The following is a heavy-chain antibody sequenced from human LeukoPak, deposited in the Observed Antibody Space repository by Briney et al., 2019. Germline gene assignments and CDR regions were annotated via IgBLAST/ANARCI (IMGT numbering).Heavy chain of an antibody. CDR1: GESLNSYY. J-gene: IGHJ4*02. CDR3: ARGAWATRLGS. CDR2: IYESGST. D-gene: IGHD2-15*01. V-gene: IGHV4-34*01. Sequence: PSETLSLTCAVYGESLNSYYWSWIRQPPGKGLERIGAIYESGSTEYNPSLKSRVTISMVPSKQQFSLSLTSVTAADTAVYYCARGAWATRLGSWGLGTPVIVSS.